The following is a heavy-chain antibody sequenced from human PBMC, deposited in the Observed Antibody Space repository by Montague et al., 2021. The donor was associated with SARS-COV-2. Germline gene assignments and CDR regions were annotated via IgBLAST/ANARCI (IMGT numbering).Heavy chain of an antibody. D-gene: IGHD3-10*01. CDR1: GGSISSYY. V-gene: IGHV4-59*01. J-gene: IGHJ4*02. CDR3: ARARSGRLFDN. CDR2: IYYSGST. Sequence: SETLSLTCTVSGGSISSYYWSWIRQPPGKGLEWIGYIYYSGSTNYNPSLKSRVTISVDTSKNQFSLKLSSVTAADTAVYYCARARSGRLFDNWGQGTLVTVSS.